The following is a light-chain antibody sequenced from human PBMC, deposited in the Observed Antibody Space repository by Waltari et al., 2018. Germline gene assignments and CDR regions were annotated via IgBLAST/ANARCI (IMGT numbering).Light chain of an antibody. V-gene: IGKV1-27*01. CDR1: QGITNY. CDR2: AAS. J-gene: IGKJ1*01. CDR3: QKYNAAPWT. Sequence: DFQMTQSPSSLSASVGDRVTITCRASQGITNYLAWYQQRPGKVPKLLIYAASTLQSGVQSRFSGSGSGTDFTLTISSLQPEDVATYYCQKYNAAPWTFGQGTKVEI.